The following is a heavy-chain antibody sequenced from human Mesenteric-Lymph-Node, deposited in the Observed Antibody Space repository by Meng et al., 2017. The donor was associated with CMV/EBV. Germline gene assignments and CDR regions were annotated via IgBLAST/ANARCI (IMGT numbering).Heavy chain of an antibody. CDR2: IKHSGST. CDR3: ARGGDYGGTFIDY. V-gene: IGHV4-34*01. D-gene: IGHD4-23*01. CDR1: GGSFSGYY. J-gene: IGHJ4*02. Sequence: SETLSLTCAVYGGSFSGYYWTWIRQSPGKGLEWIGEIKHSGSTNYNPSLKSRVTISVDRSKNQFSLNVTSVTAADTAVFYCARGGDYGGTFIDYWGQGTLVTVSS.